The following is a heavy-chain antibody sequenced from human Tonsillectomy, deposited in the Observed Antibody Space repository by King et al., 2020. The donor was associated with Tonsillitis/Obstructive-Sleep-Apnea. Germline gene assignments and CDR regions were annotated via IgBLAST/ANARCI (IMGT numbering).Heavy chain of an antibody. CDR3: TYSYYDFWSGQTSDY. D-gene: IGHD3-3*01. Sequence: VQLVESGGGLVKPGGSLRLSCAASGFTFSNAWMSWVRQAPGKGLEWVGRIKSKTDGGTTDYAAPWKGRFTISRDDSKNTLYMQMNSLKTEDTAVYYCTYSYYDFWSGQTSDYWGQGTLVTVSS. CDR1: GFTFSNAW. CDR2: IKSKTDGGTT. J-gene: IGHJ4*02. V-gene: IGHV3-15*01.